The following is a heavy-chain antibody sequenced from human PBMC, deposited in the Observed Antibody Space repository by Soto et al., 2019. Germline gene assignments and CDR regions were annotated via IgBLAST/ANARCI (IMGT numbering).Heavy chain of an antibody. CDR1: GFTFSSYS. CDR3: ARVVGVRRGMNV. CDR2: ISSSSSYI. J-gene: IGHJ6*02. V-gene: IGHV3-21*01. Sequence: PGGSLRLSCAASGFTFSSYSMNWVRQAPGKGLEWVSSISSSSSYIYYADSVKGRFTISRDNAKNSLYLQMNSLRAEDTAVYYCARVVGVRRGMNVWGQGTTVTVSS. D-gene: IGHD1-26*01.